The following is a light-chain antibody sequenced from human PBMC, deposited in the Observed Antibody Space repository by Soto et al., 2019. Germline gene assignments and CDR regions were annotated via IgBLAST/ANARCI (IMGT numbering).Light chain of an antibody. J-gene: IGLJ1*01. CDR2: DVN. Sequence: QSVLTQPASVSGSPGQSITISCTGTSSDVGGYNYVSWYQHNPGKAPKLMMYDVNNRPSGVPDRFSGSKSGNTASLTISGLQAEDDAAYYYCSYAGSYVFGTGTNVTVL. CDR1: SSDVGGYNY. CDR3: CSYAGSYV. V-gene: IGLV2-14*03.